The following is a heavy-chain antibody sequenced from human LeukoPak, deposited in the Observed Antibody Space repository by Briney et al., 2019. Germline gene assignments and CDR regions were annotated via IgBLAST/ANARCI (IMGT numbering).Heavy chain of an antibody. Sequence: ASVKVSCKASGYTFSDYYMHWVRQAPGQGLEWMGRINPNSGGTNFLQKFQGRVTMTRDTSNSTAYLELSGLRSDDTAVYYWARGVNGGNFWIDYMDVWGKGTTVTVSS. CDR3: ARGVNGGNFWIDYMDV. CDR1: GYTFSDYY. J-gene: IGHJ6*03. CDR2: INPNSGGT. V-gene: IGHV1-2*06. D-gene: IGHD4-23*01.